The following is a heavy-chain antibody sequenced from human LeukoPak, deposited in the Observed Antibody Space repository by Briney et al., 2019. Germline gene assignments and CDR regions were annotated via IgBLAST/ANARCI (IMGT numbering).Heavy chain of an antibody. V-gene: IGHV4-61*01. CDR3: ASDPFYGDIRYWYFDL. D-gene: IGHD4-17*01. CDR2: IYYSGST. CDR1: GGSVSSGSYY. J-gene: IGHJ2*01. Sequence: SETLSLTCTVSGGSVSSGSYYWSWIRQPPGKGLEWIGYIYYSGSTNYNPSLKSRVTMSVDTSKNQFSLKLSSVTAADTAVYYCASDPFYGDIRYWYFDLWGRGTLVTVSS.